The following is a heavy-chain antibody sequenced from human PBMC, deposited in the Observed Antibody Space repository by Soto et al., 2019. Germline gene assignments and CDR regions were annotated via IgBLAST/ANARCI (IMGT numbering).Heavy chain of an antibody. V-gene: IGHV1-18*04. J-gene: IGHJ6*02. CDR3: ARWVRGYSYGPPGYYYGMDV. D-gene: IGHD5-18*01. CDR2: ISAYNGNT. CDR1: GYTFTSYG. Sequence: QVQLVQSGAEVKKPGASVKVSCKASGYTFTSYGISWVRQAPGQGLEWMGWISAYNGNTNYAQKLQGRVTMTTDTSTSTAYMELRSLRSDDTAVYYCARWVRGYSYGPPGYYYGMDVWCQGTTVTVSS.